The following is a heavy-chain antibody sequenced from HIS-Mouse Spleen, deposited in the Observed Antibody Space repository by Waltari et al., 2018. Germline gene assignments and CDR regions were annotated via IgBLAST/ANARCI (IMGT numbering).Heavy chain of an antibody. CDR3: AKDKHHAFDY. CDR2: ISYDGSNK. J-gene: IGHJ4*02. V-gene: IGHV3-30*18. CDR1: GFTFSCFG. Sequence: QVQLVESGGGVVQPGRSLSLSCSASGFTFSCFGMHWVRQAPGKGLEWVAVISYDGSNKYYADSVKGRFTISRDNSKNTLYLQMNSLRAEDTAVYYCAKDKHHAFDYWGQGTLVTVSS.